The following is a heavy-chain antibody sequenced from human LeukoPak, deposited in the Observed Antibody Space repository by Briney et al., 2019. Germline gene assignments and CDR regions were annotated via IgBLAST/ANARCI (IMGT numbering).Heavy chain of an antibody. D-gene: IGHD2-2*01. CDR1: GGSFSGYY. J-gene: IGHJ4*02. V-gene: IGHV4-34*01. CDR3: ARVKRKPAAIGHPQFRARYYFDY. CDR2: INHSGST. Sequence: SETLSLTCAVYGGSFSGYYWSWIRQPPGKGLEWIGEINHSGSTNYNPSLKSRVTISVDTSKNQFSLKLSSVTAADTAVYYCARVKRKPAAIGHPQFRARYYFDYWGQGTLVIVSS.